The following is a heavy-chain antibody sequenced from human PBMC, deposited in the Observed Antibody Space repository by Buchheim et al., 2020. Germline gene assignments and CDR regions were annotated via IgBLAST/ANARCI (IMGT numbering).Heavy chain of an antibody. V-gene: IGHV3-21*04. D-gene: IGHD3-3*01. J-gene: IGHJ6*03. CDR1: GFTFSSYS. CDR2: ISSSSSYT. Sequence: EVQLVESGGGLVKPGGSLRLSCAASGFTFSSYSMNWVRQAPGKGLEWVSSISSSSSYTYYADSVKGRFTIFRDNAKNSLYLQMNSLRAEDTAVYYCARAAYDFWSGYRKPNYYMDVWGKGTT. CDR3: ARAAYDFWSGYRKPNYYMDV.